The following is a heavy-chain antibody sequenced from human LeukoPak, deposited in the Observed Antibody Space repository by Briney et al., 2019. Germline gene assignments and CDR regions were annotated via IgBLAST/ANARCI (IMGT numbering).Heavy chain of an antibody. J-gene: IGHJ6*03. CDR2: MNPNSGNT. CDR3: ARLTWNYGNYYYYMDV. Sequence: ASVKVSCKASGYTFTSYDINWVRQATGQGLEWMGWMNPNSGNTGYAQKFQGRVTITRNTSISTAYMELSSLRSEDTAVYYCARLTWNYGNYYYYMDVWGKGTTVTVSS. CDR1: GYTFTSYD. D-gene: IGHD1-7*01. V-gene: IGHV1-8*03.